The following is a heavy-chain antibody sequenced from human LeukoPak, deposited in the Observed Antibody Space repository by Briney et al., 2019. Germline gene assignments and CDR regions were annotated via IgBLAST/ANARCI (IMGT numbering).Heavy chain of an antibody. J-gene: IGHJ4*02. V-gene: IGHV3-30*04. CDR3: ARAQYITSSSPDY. CDR1: GFTFSDYA. CDR2: MSYDGTNY. Sequence: GRSLRLSCAASGFTFSDYAMHWVRQAPGKGLEWVAVMSYDGTNYYYADSVKGRFTISRDNSKKTLYLQMKSLRVEDTAVYYCARAQYITSSSPDYWGQETLVTVSS. D-gene: IGHD3-16*01.